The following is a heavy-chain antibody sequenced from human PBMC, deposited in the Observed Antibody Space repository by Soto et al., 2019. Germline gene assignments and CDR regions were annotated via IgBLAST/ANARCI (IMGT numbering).Heavy chain of an antibody. D-gene: IGHD3-22*01. J-gene: IGHJ1*01. CDR3: ARARPRDLYDSSGYVYFQH. V-gene: IGHV3-33*01. CDR1: GFTFSSYG. CDR2: IWYDGSNK. Sequence: QVQLVESGGGVVQPGRSLRLSCAASGFTFSSYGMHWVRQAPGKGLEWVAVIWYDGSNKYYADSVKGRFTISRDNSKNTLYLQMNSLRAEDTAVYYCARARPRDLYDSSGYVYFQHWGQGTLVTVSS.